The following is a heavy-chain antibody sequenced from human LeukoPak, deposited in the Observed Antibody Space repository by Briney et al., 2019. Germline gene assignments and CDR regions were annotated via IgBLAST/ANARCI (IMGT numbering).Heavy chain of an antibody. V-gene: IGHV4-59*01. CDR3: ARIAPRDDAFDI. J-gene: IGHJ3*02. CDR2: IYYSGST. D-gene: IGHD6-13*01. CDR1: GGSISSYY. Sequence: PSETLSLTCTVSGGSISSYYWSWIRQPPGKGLEWIGYIYYSGSTNYNPSLKSRVTISVDTSKNQFSLKLSSVTAADTAVYYCARIAPRDDAFDIWGQGTMVTVSS.